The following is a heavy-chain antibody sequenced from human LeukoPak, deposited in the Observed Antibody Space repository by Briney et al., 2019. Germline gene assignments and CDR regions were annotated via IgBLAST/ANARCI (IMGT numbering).Heavy chain of an antibody. CDR1: GYTLTGYY. D-gene: IGHD1-26*01. J-gene: IGHJ4*02. CDR3: ARGQRQWELLRWDY. CDR2: INPNSGGT. V-gene: IGHV1-2*04. Sequence: ASVKVSCKASGYTLTGYYMHWVRQAPGQGLEWMGWINPNSGGTNYAQKFQGWVTMTRDTSISTAYMELSRLRSDDTAVYYCARGQRQWELLRWDYWGQGTLVTVSS.